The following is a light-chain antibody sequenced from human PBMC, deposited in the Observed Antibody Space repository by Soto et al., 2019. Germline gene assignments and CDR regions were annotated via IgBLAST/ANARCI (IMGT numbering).Light chain of an antibody. Sequence: QSALTQPRSVSGSPGQSVTISCTGTSNDVGGYNFVSWYQQHPGKVPKLFIYDVSRRPSGVPDRFSGSKSGNTASLTISGLRAGDGGAYYCSSSAGSYLVVFGGGTK. V-gene: IGLV2-11*01. J-gene: IGLJ2*01. CDR1: SNDVGGYNF. CDR3: SSSAGSYLVV. CDR2: DVS.